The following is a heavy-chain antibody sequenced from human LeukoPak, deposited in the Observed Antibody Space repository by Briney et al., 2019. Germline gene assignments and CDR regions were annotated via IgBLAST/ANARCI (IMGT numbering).Heavy chain of an antibody. CDR1: GGSISSGGYY. CDR3: ARVYTDSSSSRSGAFDI. Sequence: PSETLSLTCTVSGGSISSGGYYWSWIRQPPGKGLEWIGYIYHSGSTYYNPSLKSRVTISVDRSKNQFSLKLSSVTAADTAVYYCARVYTDSSSSRSGAFDIWGQGTMVTVSS. J-gene: IGHJ3*02. D-gene: IGHD6-6*01. V-gene: IGHV4-30-2*01. CDR2: IYHSGST.